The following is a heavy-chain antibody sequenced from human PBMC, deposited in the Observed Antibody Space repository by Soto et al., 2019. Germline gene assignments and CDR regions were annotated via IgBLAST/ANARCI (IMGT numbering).Heavy chain of an antibody. V-gene: IGHV3-64D*08. CDR1: GFSFSSYA. J-gene: IGHJ4*02. Sequence: PGGSLRLSCSASGFSFSSYAMHWVRLAPGKGLEYVSAISGNGVNTYYADSVKGRFTISRDNSKNTLYLQMYSLRAEDAAVYYCVSRNHNNWLFDFCGQGTLVTVSS. CDR3: VSRNHNNWLFDF. CDR2: ISGNGVNT. D-gene: IGHD1-1*01.